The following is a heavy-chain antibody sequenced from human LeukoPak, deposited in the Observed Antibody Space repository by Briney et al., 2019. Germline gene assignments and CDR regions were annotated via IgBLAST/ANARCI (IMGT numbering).Heavy chain of an antibody. V-gene: IGHV4-61*01. D-gene: IGHD1-26*01. CDR3: ARVVGATTYYY. J-gene: IGHJ4*02. CDR1: GGSVSSGSYY. CDR2: IYYSGST. Sequence: PSETLSLTCTVSGGSVSSGSYYWSWIRQPPGKGLEWIGYIYYSGSTNYNPSLKSRVTISVDTSKNQFSLKLSSVTVAGTAVYYCARVVGATTYYYWGQGTLVTVSS.